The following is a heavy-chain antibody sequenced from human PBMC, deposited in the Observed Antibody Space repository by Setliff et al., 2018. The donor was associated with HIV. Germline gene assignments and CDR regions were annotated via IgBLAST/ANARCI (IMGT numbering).Heavy chain of an antibody. CDR1: GYTFTNYG. D-gene: IGHD5-18*01. CDR3: ARDEVPRGYSYGYFQNY. V-gene: IGHV1-18*01. Sequence: VASVKVSCKASGYTFTNYGINWVRQAPGQGLEWMGWISAYNGNTNHAQKLQGRVTMTTDTSTSTAYMELRSLRSEDTAVYYCARDEVPRGYSYGYFQNYWGQGTLVTVSS. J-gene: IGHJ4*02. CDR2: ISAYNGNT.